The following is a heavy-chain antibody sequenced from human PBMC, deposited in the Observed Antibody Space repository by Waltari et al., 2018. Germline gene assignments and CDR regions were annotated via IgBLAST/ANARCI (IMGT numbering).Heavy chain of an antibody. J-gene: IGHJ4*02. V-gene: IGHV4-34*01. CDR3: AGVPRGGYNYGPPLDY. Sequence: QVQLQQWGAGLLKPSETLSLTCAVYGGSFSGYYWSWIRQPPGKGLEWIGEINHSGSTNNNPSLKRRVTISVDTSKNQFSLKLSSVTAADTAVYYGAGVPRGGYNYGPPLDYWGQGTLVTVSS. CDR2: INHSGST. CDR1: GGSFSGYY. D-gene: IGHD5-12*01.